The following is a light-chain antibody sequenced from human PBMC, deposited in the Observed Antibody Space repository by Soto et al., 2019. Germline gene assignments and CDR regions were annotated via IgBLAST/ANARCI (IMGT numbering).Light chain of an antibody. CDR1: NTGSES. Sequence: SYELTQSPSVSVAPGQTARVTCGGNNTGSESVHWYQQRPGQAPVLVVYDDSDRPSGIPERFSGSKSGNTATLTISRVDAGDEGDYYCQVWDSSLCVFGGGTKLTVL. CDR3: QVWDSSLCV. V-gene: IGLV3-21*02. CDR2: DDS. J-gene: IGLJ3*02.